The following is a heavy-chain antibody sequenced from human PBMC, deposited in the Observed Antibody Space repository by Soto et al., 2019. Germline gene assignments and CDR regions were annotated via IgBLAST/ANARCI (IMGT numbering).Heavy chain of an antibody. CDR2: ISGDSSVK. V-gene: IGHV3-48*01. D-gene: IGHD6-13*01. CDR1: GFTFSSQN. J-gene: IGHJ4*02. CDR3: ARGSGSSWFFS. Sequence: GGSLRLSCAASGFTFSSQNMNWVRQAPGKGLEWVAYISGDSSVKTYAESLKGRFSISRDNAKKSLHLQVNSLRVEDTAVYYCARGSGSSWFFSWGQGTLVTVSS.